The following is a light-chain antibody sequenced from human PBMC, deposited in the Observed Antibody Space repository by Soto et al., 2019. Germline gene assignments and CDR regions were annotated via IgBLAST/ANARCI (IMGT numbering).Light chain of an antibody. CDR3: SSYTAGRTFV. V-gene: IGLV2-11*01. J-gene: IGLJ2*01. CDR1: SRDIGGYDF. CDR2: NVN. Sequence: QSALTQPPSASGSPGQAVTISCTGTSRDIGGYDFVSWYQVRPGEAPQLIIYNVNGRPSGVPDRFSGSKSGTTASLTISGLQADDEAEYFCSSYTAGRTFVFGGGTKVTVL.